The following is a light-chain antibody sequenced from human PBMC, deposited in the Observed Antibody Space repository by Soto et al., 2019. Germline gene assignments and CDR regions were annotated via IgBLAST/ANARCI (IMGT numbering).Light chain of an antibody. V-gene: IGKV3-15*01. CDR2: DIS. CDR1: QSVTTN. CDR3: QQYLDWPLT. Sequence: EIVMTQSPGTLSVSPGERVTLSCRASQSVTTNLAWYQQKPGQTPRLLIYDISARASGIPGRFSGSGSGTDFTLTINSLQSEDSAVYYCQQYLDWPLTFGGGTKVE. J-gene: IGKJ4*01.